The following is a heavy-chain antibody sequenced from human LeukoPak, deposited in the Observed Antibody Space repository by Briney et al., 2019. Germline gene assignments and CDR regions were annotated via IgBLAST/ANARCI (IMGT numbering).Heavy chain of an antibody. D-gene: IGHD3-10*01. Sequence: ASVKVSCKASGYSFTGYYMHWVRQAPGQGLEWMGWINPHSGGTNYAQKFQGRVTMTRDTSISTAYMELSGLRSDDTAVYYCARDPPEAVRGVISPYWYFDLWGRGTLVTVSS. CDR1: GYSFTGYY. CDR2: INPHSGGT. CDR3: ARDPPEAVRGVISPYWYFDL. J-gene: IGHJ2*01. V-gene: IGHV1-2*02.